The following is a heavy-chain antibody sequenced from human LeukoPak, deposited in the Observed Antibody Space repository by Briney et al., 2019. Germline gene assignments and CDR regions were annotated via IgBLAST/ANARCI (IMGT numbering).Heavy chain of an antibody. CDR2: IYSGGST. J-gene: IGHJ4*02. Sequence: GGSLRLSCAASEFSVGSNYMTWVRQAPGKGLEWVSLIYSGGSTYYADSVKGRFTISRDNSKNTLYLQMNSLRAEDTAVYFCARPYYYSSGSFPYWGQGILVTVSS. V-gene: IGHV3-66*04. CDR3: ARPYYYSSGSFPY. D-gene: IGHD3-10*01. CDR1: EFSVGSNY.